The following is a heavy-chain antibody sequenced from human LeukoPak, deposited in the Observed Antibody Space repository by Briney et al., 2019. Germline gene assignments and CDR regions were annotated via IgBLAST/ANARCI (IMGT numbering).Heavy chain of an antibody. J-gene: IGHJ4*02. CDR3: ARAQINTIFGVVSSLFFDY. CDR2: FDDSGRT. D-gene: IGHD3-3*01. CDR1: GGSISSSSYY. V-gene: IGHV4-61*01. Sequence: SETLSLTCTVSGGSISSSSYYWSWIRQPPGRGLEWIGYFDDSGRTNYNPSLKSRVTTSVDTSKKQFSLKLKSVTAADTAVYYCARAQINTIFGVVSSLFFDYWGQGTLVTVSS.